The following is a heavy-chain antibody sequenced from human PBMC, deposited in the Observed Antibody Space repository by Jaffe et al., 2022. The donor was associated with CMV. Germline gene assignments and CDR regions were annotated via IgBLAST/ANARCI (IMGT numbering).Heavy chain of an antibody. CDR1: GYTFTSYD. J-gene: IGHJ6*02. CDR2: MNPNSGNT. CDR3: ARPRIQLWFGLYYYGMDV. Sequence: QVQLVQSGAEVKKPGASVKVSCKASGYTFTSYDINWVRQATGQGLEWMGWMNPNSGNTGYAQKFQGRVTMTRNTSISTAYMELSSLRSEDTAVYYCARPRIQLWFGLYYYGMDVWGQGTTVTVSS. V-gene: IGHV1-8*01. D-gene: IGHD5-18*01.